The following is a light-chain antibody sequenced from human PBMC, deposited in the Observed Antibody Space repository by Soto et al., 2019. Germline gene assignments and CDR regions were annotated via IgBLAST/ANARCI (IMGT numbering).Light chain of an antibody. J-gene: IGKJ2*01. CDR2: DAS. V-gene: IGKV3-11*01. CDR3: QQYHSSPYT. CDR1: QSVSDY. Sequence: EVVLTQSPATLSLSPGERATLSCRASQSVSDYLAWYQQKPGQAPRLLIYDASNRATGIPARFSGGGSGTDFTLTISSLQPEDFATYYCQQYHSSPYTFGQGTKLEIQ.